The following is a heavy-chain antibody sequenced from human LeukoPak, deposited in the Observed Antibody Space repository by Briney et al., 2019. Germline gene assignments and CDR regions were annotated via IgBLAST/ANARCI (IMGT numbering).Heavy chain of an antibody. CDR3: ARRYCSGGRCYSWFDP. D-gene: IGHD2-15*01. J-gene: IGHJ5*02. V-gene: IGHV4-59*12. Sequence: SETLSLTCTVSGGSISSYYWSWIRQPPGKGLEWSGYIYYSGSTYYNPSLKSRVTISVDTSKNQFSLKLSSVTAADTAVYYCARRYCSGGRCYSWFDPWGQGTLVTVSS. CDR2: IYYSGST. CDR1: GGSISSYY.